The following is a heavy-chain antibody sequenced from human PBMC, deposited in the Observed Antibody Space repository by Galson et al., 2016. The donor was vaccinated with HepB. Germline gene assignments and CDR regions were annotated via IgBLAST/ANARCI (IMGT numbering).Heavy chain of an antibody. D-gene: IGHD4-17*01. CDR3: ARDAQSDGEYVADY. CDR2: IWYDGNNE. CDR1: GFIFSDSG. J-gene: IGHJ4*02. Sequence: SLRLSCAASGFIFSDSGMNWVRQAPGKGLEWIAVIWYDGNNEYYADSVKGRFTISRDNSKNMLYLQMNDLGVEDTAVYYCARDAQSDGEYVADYWGQGTLVTVSS. V-gene: IGHV3-33*01.